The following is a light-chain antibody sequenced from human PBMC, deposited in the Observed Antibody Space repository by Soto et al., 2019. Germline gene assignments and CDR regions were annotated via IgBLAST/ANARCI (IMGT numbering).Light chain of an antibody. J-gene: IGLJ2*01. CDR3: CSYAGSSTVV. CDR2: EGR. Sequence: QSALTQPASVSGSPGQSITISCTGTSSDVGSYNLVSWYQQHPGKAPKLMIYEGRKRPAGVSDRFSGSKSGNTASLTIPGLQAGDEADYYCCSYAGSSTVVFGGGTKLTVL. V-gene: IGLV2-23*01. CDR1: SSDVGSYNL.